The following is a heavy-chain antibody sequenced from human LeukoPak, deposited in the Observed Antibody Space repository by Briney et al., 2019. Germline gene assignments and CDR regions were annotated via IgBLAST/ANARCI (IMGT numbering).Heavy chain of an antibody. CDR3: ARVENVLLTAVDY. CDR1: GGSISGSSFY. J-gene: IGHJ4*02. V-gene: IGHV4-39*07. D-gene: IGHD3-10*01. Sequence: KSSETLSLTCNVSGGSISGSSFYWGWIRQPPGKGLEWIATIFYSGNTNYNPSLKNRVTISVDTSKNQFSLKLSSVTAADTAVYYCARVENVLLTAVDYWGQGTLVTVSS. CDR2: IFYSGNT.